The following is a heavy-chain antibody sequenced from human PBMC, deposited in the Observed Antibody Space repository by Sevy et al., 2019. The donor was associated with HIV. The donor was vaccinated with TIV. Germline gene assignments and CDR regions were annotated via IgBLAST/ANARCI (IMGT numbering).Heavy chain of an antibody. Sequence: SETLSLTCTVSGGSISSYYWSWIRQPPGKGLEWIGYIYYSGSTNYNPSLKSRVTISVDTSKNQFSLKLSSVTAADTAVYYCADGYCSSTSCYSNYYYGMDVWGQGTTVTVSS. V-gene: IGHV4-59*01. D-gene: IGHD2-2*03. J-gene: IGHJ6*02. CDR1: GGSISSYY. CDR3: ADGYCSSTSCYSNYYYGMDV. CDR2: IYYSGST.